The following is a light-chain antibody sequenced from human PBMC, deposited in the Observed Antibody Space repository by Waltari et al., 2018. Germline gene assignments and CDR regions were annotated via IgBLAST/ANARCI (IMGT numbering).Light chain of an antibody. CDR1: NSDVGDYNY. CDR3: SSYTSNSISWV. CDR2: EVS. Sequence: ALTQPASVSGSPGQSITISCTGTNSDVGDYNYVSWYQQHPGKAPKLMIYEVSDRPSGVSNRFSGSKSGSTASLTISGLQAADEADYYCSSYTSNSISWVFGTGTKVTVL. V-gene: IGLV2-14*01. J-gene: IGLJ1*01.